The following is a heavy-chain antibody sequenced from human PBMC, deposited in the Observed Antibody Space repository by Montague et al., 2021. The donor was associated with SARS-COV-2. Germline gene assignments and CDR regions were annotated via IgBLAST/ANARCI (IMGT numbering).Heavy chain of an antibody. CDR3: ARATSVRGAVSWFDP. Sequence: SETLSLTCTVSGGSNSRYYWSWIRQPPGKGLEWIGYINSNGGTNDNPSLRSRLTMSVDTSKNQFSLQLRSMTPADTAVYFCARATSVRGAVSWFDPWGQGILVTVSS. D-gene: IGHD3-10*01. J-gene: IGHJ5*02. CDR1: GGSNSRYY. CDR2: INSNGGT. V-gene: IGHV4-59*01.